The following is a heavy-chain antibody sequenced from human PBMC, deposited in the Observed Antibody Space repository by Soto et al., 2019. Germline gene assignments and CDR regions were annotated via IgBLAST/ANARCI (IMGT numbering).Heavy chain of an antibody. V-gene: IGHV4-39*01. CDR2: IYYSGST. D-gene: IGHD6-13*01. CDR3: AGNIAAAGTLDYYYYGMDV. Sequence: SETLSLTCTVSGGSISSSSYYWGWIRQPPGKGLEWIGSIYYSGSTYYNPSLKSRVTISVDTSKNQFSLKLSSVTAADTAVYYCAGNIAAAGTLDYYYYGMDVWGQGTTVTVSS. J-gene: IGHJ6*02. CDR1: GGSISSSSYY.